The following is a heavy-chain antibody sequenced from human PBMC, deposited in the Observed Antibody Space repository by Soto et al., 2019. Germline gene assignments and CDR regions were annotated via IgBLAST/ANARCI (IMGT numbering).Heavy chain of an antibody. CDR3: ARYIPGVRYYGMDV. V-gene: IGHV3-23*01. CDR1: GLTVGSYA. Sequence: PGGSLRLSCAACGLTVGSYAMKGVRQAPGKGLEWVSLIGESGTPTYYADSVKGRFTISRDNSGNTLFLEMYSLRAEDTAVYYCARYIPGVRYYGMDVWGQGTTVTVSS. CDR2: IGESGTPT. J-gene: IGHJ6*02. D-gene: IGHD2-2*01.